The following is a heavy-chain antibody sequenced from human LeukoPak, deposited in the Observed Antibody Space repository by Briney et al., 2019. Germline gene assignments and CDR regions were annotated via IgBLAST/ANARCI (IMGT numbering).Heavy chain of an antibody. CDR3: AKPPGYCGNDCSFDH. J-gene: IGHJ4*02. D-gene: IGHD2-21*02. V-gene: IGHV5-51*01. Sequence: GESLKISCEGSGYSFSNYWIGWVRQMPGKGLEWMGIIYPGDYETRYSPSFQGLVTISVDKSISTAYLQWSSLKASDTAMYYCAKPPGYCGNDCSFDHWGQGTLVTVSS. CDR2: IYPGDYET. CDR1: GYSFSNYW.